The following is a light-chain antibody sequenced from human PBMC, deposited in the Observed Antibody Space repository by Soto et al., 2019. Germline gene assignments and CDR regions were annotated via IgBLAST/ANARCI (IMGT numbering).Light chain of an antibody. CDR1: SSDVGSYNL. Sequence: QSALTQPASVSGSPGQSITISCTGTSSDVGSYNLVSWYQQHPGKAPKLMIYEGSKRPSGVSNRFSGSKSGKMASLTISGLQAEDEADYYCCSNAGSDVVFGGGTKVTVL. CDR3: CSNAGSDVV. J-gene: IGLJ2*01. CDR2: EGS. V-gene: IGLV2-23*01.